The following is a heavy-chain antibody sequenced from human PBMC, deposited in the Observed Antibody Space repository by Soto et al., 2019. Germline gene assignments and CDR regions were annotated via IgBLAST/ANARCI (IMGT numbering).Heavy chain of an antibody. V-gene: IGHV1-46*01. CDR2: INPSGGST. Sequence: ASVNVSCKSSGYTFTSYYIHWVRQAPGQGLEWMGIINPSGGSTSYAQKFQGRVTMTRDTSTSTVYMELSSLRSEDTAVYYCARVRYFDWSPNWFDPWGQGTLVTVSS. CDR3: ARVRYFDWSPNWFDP. D-gene: IGHD3-9*01. CDR1: GYTFTSYY. J-gene: IGHJ5*02.